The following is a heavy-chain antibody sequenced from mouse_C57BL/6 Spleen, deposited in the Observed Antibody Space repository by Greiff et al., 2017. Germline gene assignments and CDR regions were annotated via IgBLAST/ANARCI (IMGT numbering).Heavy chain of an antibody. V-gene: IGHV1-55*01. J-gene: IGHJ4*01. CDR3: ARWGTVVENYAMDY. Sequence: QVQLQQPGAELVKPGASVKMSCKASGYTFTSYWITWVKQRPGQGLEWIGDIYPGSGSTNYNEKFKSKATLTVDTSSSTAYMQLSSLTSEDSAVYYCARWGTVVENYAMDYWGQGTSVTGSS. CDR2: IYPGSGST. D-gene: IGHD1-1*01. CDR1: GYTFTSYW.